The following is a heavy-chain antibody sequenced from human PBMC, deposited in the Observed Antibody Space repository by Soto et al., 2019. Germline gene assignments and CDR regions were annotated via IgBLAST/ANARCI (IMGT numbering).Heavy chain of an antibody. CDR2: IYYSGST. CDR3: ARDRVYYGSGSYYNYYYGMDV. CDR1: GGSISSYY. J-gene: IGHJ6*02. Sequence: TSETLSLTCTVSGGSISSYYWSWIRQPPGKGLEWIGYIYYSGSTNYNPSLKSRVTISVDTSKNQFSLKLSSVTAADTAVYYCARDRVYYGSGSYYNYYYGMDVWGQGTTVTVSS. V-gene: IGHV4-59*12. D-gene: IGHD3-10*01.